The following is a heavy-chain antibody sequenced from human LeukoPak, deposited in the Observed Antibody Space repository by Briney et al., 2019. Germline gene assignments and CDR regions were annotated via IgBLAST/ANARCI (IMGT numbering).Heavy chain of an antibody. V-gene: IGHV3-23*01. Sequence: PGGSLRLSCAASGFTFSSYAMSWVRQARGKGLEWVSSITDSGGSAYHADSVKRRFTISRDNSKNTLYLQMHSLRAEDTAVYYCAKASHFWSAYSGGQGTLVTVSS. J-gene: IGHJ4*02. CDR2: ITDSGGSA. D-gene: IGHD3-3*02. CDR3: AKASHFWSAYS. CDR1: GFTFSSYA.